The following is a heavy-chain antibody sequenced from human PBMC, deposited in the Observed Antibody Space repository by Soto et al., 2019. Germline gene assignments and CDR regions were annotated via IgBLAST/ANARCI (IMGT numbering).Heavy chain of an antibody. CDR3: ARPVRGYSHGYDY. CDR2: ISSSGSTI. CDR1: GFTFSDYY. D-gene: IGHD5-18*01. Sequence: GGSLRLSCAASGFTFSDYYMSWIRQAPGKGLEWVSYISSSGSTIYYADFVKGRFTISRDNAKNSLYLQMNSRRAEDTAVYYCARPVRGYSHGYDYWGQGTLVTVSS. J-gene: IGHJ4*02. V-gene: IGHV3-11*01.